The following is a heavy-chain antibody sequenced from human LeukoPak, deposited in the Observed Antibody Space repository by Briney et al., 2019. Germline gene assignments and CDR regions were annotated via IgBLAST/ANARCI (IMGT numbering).Heavy chain of an antibody. CDR1: GFTFNRYA. J-gene: IGHJ6*03. V-gene: IGHV3-30-3*01. Sequence: GGSLRLSCAASGFTFNRYAMGWVRQAPGKGLEWVAVISYDVSNKYYADSVKGRFTISRDNSKNTLYLQMNSLRAEDTAVYYCARDSCSSTSCQEHYYYYMDVWGKGTTVTVSS. D-gene: IGHD2-2*01. CDR2: ISYDVSNK. CDR3: ARDSCSSTSCQEHYYYYMDV.